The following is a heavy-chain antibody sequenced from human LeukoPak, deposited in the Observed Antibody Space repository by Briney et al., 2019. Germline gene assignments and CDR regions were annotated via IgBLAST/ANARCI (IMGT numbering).Heavy chain of an antibody. Sequence: GGSLRLSCAASGFTFSSYGMHWVRQAPGKGLEWVAVISYDGSNKYYADSVKGRFTISRDNSKNTLYLQMNSPRAEDTAVYYCAKSSSSWYYGYWGQGTLVTVSS. D-gene: IGHD6-13*01. J-gene: IGHJ4*02. CDR2: ISYDGSNK. CDR1: GFTFSSYG. CDR3: AKSSSSWYYGY. V-gene: IGHV3-30*18.